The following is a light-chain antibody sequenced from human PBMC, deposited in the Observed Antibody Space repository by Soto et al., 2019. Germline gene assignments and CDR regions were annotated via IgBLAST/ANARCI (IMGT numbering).Light chain of an antibody. CDR1: QSVRDRY. J-gene: IGKJ1*01. V-gene: IGKV3-20*01. CDR3: QQYGSSPGT. Sequence: EIVLTQSPGTLSLSPGERATLSCRASQSVRDRYLAWYQQKPGQAPSLLIYDTSTRATGVPDRFSGSGSGTYFALTISRVEPEDFAIYFCQQYGSSPGTFGQGTNVET. CDR2: DTS.